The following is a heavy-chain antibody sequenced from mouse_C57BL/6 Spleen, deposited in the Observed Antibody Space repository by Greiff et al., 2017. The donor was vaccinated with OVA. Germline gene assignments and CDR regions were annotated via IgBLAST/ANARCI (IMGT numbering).Heavy chain of an antibody. Sequence: QVQLQQSGPELVKPGASVKISCKASGYAFSSSWMNWVKQRPGKGLEWIGRIYPGDGDTNYNGKFKGKATLTADKSSSTAYMQLSSLTSEDSAVYFCAREDDGYLYYFDYWGQGTTLTVSS. D-gene: IGHD2-3*01. CDR2: IYPGDGDT. CDR3: AREDDGYLYYFDY. J-gene: IGHJ2*01. CDR1: GYAFSSSW. V-gene: IGHV1-82*01.